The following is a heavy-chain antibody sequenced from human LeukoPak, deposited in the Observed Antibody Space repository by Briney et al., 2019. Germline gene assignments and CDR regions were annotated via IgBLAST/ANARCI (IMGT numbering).Heavy chain of an antibody. CDR2: ISGSGGST. V-gene: IGHV3-23*01. CDR3: AKGAVADRVRFDY. J-gene: IGHJ4*02. D-gene: IGHD6-19*01. CDR1: GFTFSSYA. Sequence: GGPLRLSCAASGFTFSSYAMSWVRQAPGKGLEWVSAISGSGGSTFYADSVKGRFTISRDNSKNTLYLQMNSLRAEDTAAYYCAKGAVADRVRFDYWGQGTLVTVSS.